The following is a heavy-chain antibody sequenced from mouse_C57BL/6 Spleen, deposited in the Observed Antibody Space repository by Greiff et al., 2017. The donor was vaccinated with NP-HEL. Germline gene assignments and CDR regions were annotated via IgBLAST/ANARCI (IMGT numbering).Heavy chain of an antibody. V-gene: IGHV1-42*01. CDR3: ARFFYYGSSEGYFDV. CDR1: GYSFTGYY. J-gene: IGHJ1*03. CDR2: INPSTGGT. D-gene: IGHD1-1*01. Sequence: EVQLQESGPELVKPGASVKISCKASGYSFTGYYMNWVKQSPEKSLEWIGEINPSTGGTTYNQKFKAKATLTVDKSSSTAYMQLKSLTSEDSAVYYCARFFYYGSSEGYFDVWGTGTTVTVSS.